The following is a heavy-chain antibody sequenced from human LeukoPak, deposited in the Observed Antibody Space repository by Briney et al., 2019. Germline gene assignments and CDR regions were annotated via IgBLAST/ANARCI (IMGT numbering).Heavy chain of an antibody. Sequence: GGSLRLSCAASGFTFGTYWMSWVRQAPGKGLEWVANIKQDGSETYYVDSVKSRFTISRDNAKNSLYLQMNSLRDEDTAVYYCARLIARVIDYGGQGTLVTVSS. CDR2: IKQDGSET. D-gene: IGHD3-16*01. J-gene: IGHJ4*02. CDR3: ARLIARVIDY. CDR1: GFTFGTYW. V-gene: IGHV3-7*01.